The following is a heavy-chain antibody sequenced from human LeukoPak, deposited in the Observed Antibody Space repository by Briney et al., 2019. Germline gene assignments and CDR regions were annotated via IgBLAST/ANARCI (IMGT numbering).Heavy chain of an antibody. D-gene: IGHD2-15*01. CDR2: ISGSGVST. CDR1: GFTFSSYA. V-gene: IGHV3-23*01. J-gene: IGHJ4*02. CDR3: AKGQSFMVVATPYFDY. Sequence: GGSLRLSCAASGFTFSSYAMSWVRQAPGKGLEWVSVISGSGVSTYYADSVKGRFTISRDNSKNTLYLQMNSLRAEDTAVYYCAKGQSFMVVATPYFDYWGQGTLVTVSA.